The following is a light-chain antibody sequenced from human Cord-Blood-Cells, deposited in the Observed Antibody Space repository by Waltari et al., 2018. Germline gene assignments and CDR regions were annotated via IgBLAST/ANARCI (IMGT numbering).Light chain of an antibody. CDR2: YVS. V-gene: IGLV2-11*01. J-gene: IGLJ1*01. CDR3: CSYAGSYTYV. CDR1: SSDVGGYNY. Sequence: QSALTQPRSVSGSPGQPVPISCTGTSSDVGGYNYVSWYQQHPGKAPKLMIYYVSKRPSGVPDRFSGSKSGNTASLTISGLQAEDEADYYCCSYAGSYTYVFGTGTKVTVL.